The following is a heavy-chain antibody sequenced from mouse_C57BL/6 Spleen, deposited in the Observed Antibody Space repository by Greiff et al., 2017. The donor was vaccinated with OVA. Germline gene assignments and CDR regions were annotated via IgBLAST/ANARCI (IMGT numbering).Heavy chain of an antibody. D-gene: IGHD1-1*02. CDR1: GFSFTSYG. J-gene: IGHJ4*01. V-gene: IGHV2-6*03. CDR2: IWSDGST. CDR3: ARYGPRGYAMDY. Sequence: VKLMESGPGLVAPSQSLSITCTVSGFSFTSYGVHWVRQPPGKGLEWLVVIWSDGSTTYNSALKSRLSISKDNSKSQVFLKMNSLQTDDTAMYYCARYGPRGYAMDYWGQGTSVTVSS.